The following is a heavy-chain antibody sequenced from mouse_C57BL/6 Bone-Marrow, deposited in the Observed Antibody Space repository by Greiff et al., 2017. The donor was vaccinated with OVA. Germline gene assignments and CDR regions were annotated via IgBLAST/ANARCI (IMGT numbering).Heavy chain of an antibody. CDR3: AREDYYGSSYHWYFDV. V-gene: IGHV1-55*01. Sequence: QVQLQQPGAELVKPGASVKMSCKASGYTFTSYWITWVKQRPGQGLEWIGDIYPGSGSTNYNEKFKSKATLTVDTSSSTAYMQLSSLTSEDSAVYYCAREDYYGSSYHWYFDVWGTGTTVTVSS. J-gene: IGHJ1*03. CDR1: GYTFTSYW. CDR2: IYPGSGST. D-gene: IGHD1-1*01.